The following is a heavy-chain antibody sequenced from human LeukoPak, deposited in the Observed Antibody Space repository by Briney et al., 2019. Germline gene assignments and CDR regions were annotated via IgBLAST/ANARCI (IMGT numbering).Heavy chain of an antibody. D-gene: IGHD3-3*01. CDR1: GYSISSGYY. Sequence: SETLSLTCAVSGYSISSGYYWGWIRQPPVKGLEWIGSIYHSGSTYYNPSLKSRVTISVDTSKNQFSLKLSSVTAADTAVYYCAGAYDFWSGYSAYYFDYWGQGTLVTVSS. CDR2: IYHSGST. V-gene: IGHV4-38-2*01. J-gene: IGHJ4*02. CDR3: AGAYDFWSGYSAYYFDY.